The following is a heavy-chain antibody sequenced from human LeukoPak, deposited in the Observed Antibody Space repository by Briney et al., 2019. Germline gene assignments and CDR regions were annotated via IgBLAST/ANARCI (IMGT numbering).Heavy chain of an antibody. CDR2: ISYGGSND. J-gene: IGHJ4*02. Sequence: GGSLRLSCAASGFTFSSFGMHWVRQAPGKGLEWVAFISYGGSNDYYADSVKGRFTISRDNSKNTLYLQMNSLRAEDTAVYYCGSGNYLVYWGQGTLVTVSS. CDR1: GFTFSSFG. CDR3: GSGNYLVY. D-gene: IGHD1-26*01. V-gene: IGHV3-30*03.